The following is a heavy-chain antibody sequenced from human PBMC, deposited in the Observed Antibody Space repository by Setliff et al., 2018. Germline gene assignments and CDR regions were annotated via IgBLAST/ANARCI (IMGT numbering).Heavy chain of an antibody. CDR1: GGSISDNSYY. V-gene: IGHV4-39*01. D-gene: IGHD3-10*01. CDR2: ISHSANK. Sequence: SETLSLTCTVSGGSISDNSYYWGWIRQPPGKELGWIGGISHSANKYYNPSFRGRVTIPVDMSKNQFSLKLTSVTAADTAVYFCARSLGSGSYYNSRPFYSDYWGQGTLVTVSS. CDR3: ARSLGSGSYYNSRPFYSDY. J-gene: IGHJ4*02.